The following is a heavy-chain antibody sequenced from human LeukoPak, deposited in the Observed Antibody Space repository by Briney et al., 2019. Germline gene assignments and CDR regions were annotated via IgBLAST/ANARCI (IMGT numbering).Heavy chain of an antibody. D-gene: IGHD3-10*01. V-gene: IGHV1-18*01. Sequence: ASVKVSCKASGGTFNSYAITWVRQAPGQGLEWMGWISAYNGNTNYAQKLQGRVTMTTDTSTSTAYMELRSLRSDDTAVYYCARDHRGVIATFDYWGQGTLVTVSS. CDR2: ISAYNGNT. CDR1: GGTFNSYA. CDR3: ARDHRGVIATFDY. J-gene: IGHJ4*02.